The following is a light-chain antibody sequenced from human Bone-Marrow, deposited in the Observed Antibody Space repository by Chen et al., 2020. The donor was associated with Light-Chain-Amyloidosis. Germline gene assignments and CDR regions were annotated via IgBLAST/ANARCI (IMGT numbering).Light chain of an antibody. CDR1: SSDIGSNY. V-gene: IGLV1-47*01. CDR3: AAWDDSLSGRV. J-gene: IGLJ3*02. CDR2: RNN. Sequence: QSVLTQPPSASGTPGQRVTISCSGSSSDIGSNYVYWYQQLPGTAPKLLIYRNNQRPSGVPDRFSGSTSGTSASLAISGLRSEYEADYYCAAWDDSLSGRVFGGGTKLTVL.